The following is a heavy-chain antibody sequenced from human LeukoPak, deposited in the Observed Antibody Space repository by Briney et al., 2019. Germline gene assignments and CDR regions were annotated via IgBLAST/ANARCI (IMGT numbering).Heavy chain of an antibody. CDR3: ARSALYYYDSSGYYPY. CDR1: GYTFTGYY. Sequence: ASVKVSCKASGYTFTGYYMHWVRQAPGQGIEWMGWINPNSGGTNYAQKFQGRVTMTRDTSISTAYMELSRLRSDDTAVYHCARSALYYYDSSGYYPYWGQGTLVTVSS. V-gene: IGHV1-2*02. J-gene: IGHJ4*02. D-gene: IGHD3-22*01. CDR2: INPNSGGT.